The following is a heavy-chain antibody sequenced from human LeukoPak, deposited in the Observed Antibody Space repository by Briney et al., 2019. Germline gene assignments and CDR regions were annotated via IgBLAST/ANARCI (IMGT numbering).Heavy chain of an antibody. CDR1: GFTFSSYG. V-gene: IGHV3-30*18. CDR3: AKDLSGHWCIDY. D-gene: IGHD4/OR15-4a*01. J-gene: IGHJ4*02. CDR2: ISDDGERK. Sequence: GGSLRLSCAASGFTFSSYGMHWVRQAPGKGLEWVAIISDDGERKFYADSVRGRITISRDKSKNTLFLQMNSLGADDTAVYFCAKDLSGHWCIDYWGQGTLVTVSS.